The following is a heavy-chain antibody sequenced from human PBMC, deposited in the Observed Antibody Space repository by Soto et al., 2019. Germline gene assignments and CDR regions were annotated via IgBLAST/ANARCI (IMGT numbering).Heavy chain of an antibody. D-gene: IGHD3-10*01. CDR1: GYAICSGFY. CDR3: ARVRRIGMSGSPGES. Sequence: PSETLSLTCDVSGYAICSGFYWAWIRQPPGKTQEWIGNIYFTVTTSYNPSLKPRVPLTVDTSKHRCSLRLSYVKCADTAVVYCARVRRIGMSGSPGESWGQGTQVTVSS. CDR2: IYFTVTT. J-gene: IGHJ4*02. V-gene: IGHV4-38-2*01.